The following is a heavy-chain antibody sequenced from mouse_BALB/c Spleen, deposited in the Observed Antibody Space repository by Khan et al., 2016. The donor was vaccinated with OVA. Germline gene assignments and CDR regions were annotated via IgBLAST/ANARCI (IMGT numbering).Heavy chain of an antibody. CDR3: ARKNGSDFDY. CDR2: INPHIGET. Sequence: EVQLQESGPELVKPGASVKISYKASGYSFTGYFMNWVMQSHGKSLEWIGRINPHIGETFYNQKFKGKATLTVDESSSTVHMELRSLASEDSAVYYCARKNGSDFDYWGQGTTLTVSS. J-gene: IGHJ2*01. V-gene: IGHV1-20*02. CDR1: GYSFTGYF. D-gene: IGHD1-1*01.